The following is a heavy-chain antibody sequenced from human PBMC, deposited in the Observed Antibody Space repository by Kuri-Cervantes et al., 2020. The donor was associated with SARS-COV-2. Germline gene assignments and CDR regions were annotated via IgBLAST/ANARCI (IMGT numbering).Heavy chain of an antibody. Sequence: GESLKISCAASGFTFSDHYMHWVRQAPGKRLEWVAVISYDGSNKYYADSVKGRFTISRDNSKNTLYLQMNSLRAEDTAVYYCASSPVAAPFGAFDIWGQGTMVTVSS. D-gene: IGHD6-19*01. V-gene: IGHV3-30-3*01. CDR1: GFTFSDHY. CDR3: ASSPVAAPFGAFDI. J-gene: IGHJ3*02. CDR2: ISYDGSNK.